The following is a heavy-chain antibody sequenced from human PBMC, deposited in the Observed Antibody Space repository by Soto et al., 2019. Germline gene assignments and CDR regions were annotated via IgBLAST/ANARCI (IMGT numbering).Heavy chain of an antibody. J-gene: IGHJ4*02. CDR2: IKSKTDGGTT. CDR1: GFTFSNAW. CDR3: STGLIAAAGRGCFDY. D-gene: IGHD6-13*01. V-gene: IGHV3-15*01. Sequence: GGSLRLSCAASGFTFSNAWMSWVRQAPGKGLEWVGRIKSKTDGGTTNYAAPVKGRFTISRDDSKNTLYLQMNSLKTEDTAVYYCSTGLIAAAGRGCFDYWGQGTLVTVSS.